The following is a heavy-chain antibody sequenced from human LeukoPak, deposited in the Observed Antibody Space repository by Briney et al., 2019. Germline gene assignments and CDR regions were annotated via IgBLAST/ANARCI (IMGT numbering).Heavy chain of an antibody. CDR1: GYSISSGYS. V-gene: IGHV4-38-2*02. D-gene: IGHD5-12*01. J-gene: IGHJ4*02. CDR2: IYDGGSA. CDR3: ARDHIATIDYFDY. Sequence: PSETLSLTCTVSGYSISSGYSWGWIRQPPGKGLEGIGSIYDGGSAYYNPSLKSRVTISVDTSKNQFSLKLSSVTAADTAVYYCARDHIATIDYFDYWGQGTLVTVSS.